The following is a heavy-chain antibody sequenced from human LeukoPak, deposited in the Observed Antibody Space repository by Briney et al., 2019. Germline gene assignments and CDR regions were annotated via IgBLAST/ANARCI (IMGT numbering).Heavy chain of an antibody. CDR3: ARDAEQRGYFDY. D-gene: IGHD6-25*01. J-gene: IGHJ4*02. CDR1: GFTVSSNY. CDR2: ISSSGITI. Sequence: GGSLRLSCAASGFTVSSNYMSWVRRAPGKGLEWVSYISSSGITIYYADSVKGRFTISRDTVKNSLYLQMKSLRAEDTAVYYCARDAEQRGYFDYWGQGTLVTVSS. V-gene: IGHV3-11*04.